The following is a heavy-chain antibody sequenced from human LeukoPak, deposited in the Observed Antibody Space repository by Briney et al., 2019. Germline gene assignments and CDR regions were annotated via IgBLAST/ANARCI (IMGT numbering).Heavy chain of an antibody. CDR2: IYYSGST. V-gene: IGHV4-39*07. CDR3: ARGVTAFDY. Sequence: SETLSLTCTVSGVSISSSSYYWGWIRQPPGKGLEWIGSIYYSGSTYYNPSLKSRVTMSVDTSKNQFSLKLNSVTAADTAVYYCARGVTAFDYWGQGTLVTVSS. CDR1: GVSISSSSYY. J-gene: IGHJ4*02. D-gene: IGHD3-10*01.